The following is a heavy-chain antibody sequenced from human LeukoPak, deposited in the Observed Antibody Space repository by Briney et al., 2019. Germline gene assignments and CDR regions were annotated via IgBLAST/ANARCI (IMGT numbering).Heavy chain of an antibody. D-gene: IGHD2-21*01. V-gene: IGHV4-4*07. CDR1: GGSISSYY. Sequence: SETLSLTCTVSGGSISSYYWSLIRQPAGKGLEWIGRIYTSGSTNYNPSLKSRVTMSVDTSKNQFSLKLSSVTAADTAVYYCARAYCGGDCTSPFDYWGQGTLVTVSS. CDR2: IYTSGST. J-gene: IGHJ4*02. CDR3: ARAYCGGDCTSPFDY.